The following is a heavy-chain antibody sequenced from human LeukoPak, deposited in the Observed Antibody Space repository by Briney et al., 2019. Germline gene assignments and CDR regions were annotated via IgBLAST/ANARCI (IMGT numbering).Heavy chain of an antibody. Sequence: SETLSLTCSVSGDSISSDYWSWIRQLAGKGMEWIGRIYTTGSTNYNPSLKSRVTMSVDMSKNQFSLKLSSVTAADTAVYYCASASGYWGQGTLVTVSS. CDR2: IYTTGST. D-gene: IGHD6-19*01. CDR3: ASASGY. V-gene: IGHV4-4*07. J-gene: IGHJ4*02. CDR1: GDSISSDY.